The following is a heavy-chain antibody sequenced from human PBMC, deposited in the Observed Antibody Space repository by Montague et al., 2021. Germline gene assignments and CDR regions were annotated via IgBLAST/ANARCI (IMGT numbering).Heavy chain of an antibody. CDR1: GFTFSNYW. Sequence: SLRLSCAASGFTFSNYWMSWVRQAPGKGLEWVANIKQDGSEKHYVDSVKGRFTIPRDNAKNSLYLQVNSLRAEDTAVYYCAREIPGGSYAMDVWGRGTTVTVSS. D-gene: IGHD3-16*01. CDR3: AREIPGGSYAMDV. V-gene: IGHV3-7*01. J-gene: IGHJ6*02. CDR2: IKQDGSEK.